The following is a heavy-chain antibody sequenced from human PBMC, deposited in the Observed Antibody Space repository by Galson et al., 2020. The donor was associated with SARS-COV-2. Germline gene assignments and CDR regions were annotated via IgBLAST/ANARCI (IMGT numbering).Heavy chain of an antibody. V-gene: IGHV5-51*01. D-gene: IGHD5-12*01. CDR3: ARRARRDIIDY. J-gene: IGHJ4*02. CDR2: IYPRDSDT. CDR1: GYTFTSSC. Sequence: PGESLKISCTGSGYTFTSSCNGCVRQQPAEGLEWMGMIYPRDSDTSYSPSLQGQVTISADKSSSTAYLQWSSLKASDTAMYYCARRARRDIIDYWGQGTLVTVSS.